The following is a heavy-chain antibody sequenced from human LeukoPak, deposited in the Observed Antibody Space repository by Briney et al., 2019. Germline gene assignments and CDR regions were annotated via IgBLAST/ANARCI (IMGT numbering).Heavy chain of an antibody. D-gene: IGHD5-18*01. V-gene: IGHV1-2*02. CDR2: INPNSGGT. CDR3: ARGQDNRKTAMVAFDY. J-gene: IGHJ4*02. CDR1: GYTFTGYY. Sequence: ASVKVSCKASGYTFTGYYMHWVRQAPGQGLEWMGWINPNSGGTNYAQKFQGRVTMTRDTSISTAYMELSGLRSDDTAVYYCARGQDNRKTAMVAFDYWGQGTLVTVSS.